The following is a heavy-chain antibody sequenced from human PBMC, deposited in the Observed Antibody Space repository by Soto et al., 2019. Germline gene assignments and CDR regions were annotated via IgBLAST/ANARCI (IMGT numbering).Heavy chain of an antibody. D-gene: IGHD3-16*01. J-gene: IGHJ5*02. CDR1: GFTFSSYG. CDR2: ISYDGSDK. V-gene: IGHV3-30*03. CDR3: ARTAGYDYVWGSSGLDP. Sequence: PGGSLRLSCAASGFTFSSYGMHWVRQAPGKGLEWVAVISYDGSDKYYADSVKGRFTISRDDSRNTVYLQMNSLRAEDTAVYYCARTAGYDYVWGSSGLDPWGQGTLVTVSS.